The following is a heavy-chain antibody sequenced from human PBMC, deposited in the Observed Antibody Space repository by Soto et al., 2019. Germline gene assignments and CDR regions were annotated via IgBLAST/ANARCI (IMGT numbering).Heavy chain of an antibody. Sequence: GGSLRLSCAASGFTFSSYAMSWVRQAPGKGLEWVSAISGSGGSTYYADSVKGRFTISRDNSKNTLYLQMNSLRAEDTAVYYCAKAVKGPFLGDYVFDYWGQGTLVTVSS. J-gene: IGHJ4*02. CDR3: AKAVKGPFLGDYVFDY. D-gene: IGHD4-17*01. CDR1: GFTFSSYA. V-gene: IGHV3-23*01. CDR2: ISGSGGST.